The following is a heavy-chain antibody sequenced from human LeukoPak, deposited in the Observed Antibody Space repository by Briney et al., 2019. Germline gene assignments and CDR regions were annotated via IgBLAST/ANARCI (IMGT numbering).Heavy chain of an antibody. J-gene: IGHJ4*01. Sequence: PSETLSLTCSVATLLPGRPSARCYSTWIRQPAGKGLEWIGRIYASGSAAYNPSLYSRVSMSVDTSKNQFSLKLNSVTAADTAVYYYSATAYSSAGRFDNWGQGALVTVSS. D-gene: IGHD6-25*01. CDR1: TLLPGRPSARCY. V-gene: IGHV4-4*07. CDR2: IYASGSA. CDR3: SATAYSSAGRFDN.